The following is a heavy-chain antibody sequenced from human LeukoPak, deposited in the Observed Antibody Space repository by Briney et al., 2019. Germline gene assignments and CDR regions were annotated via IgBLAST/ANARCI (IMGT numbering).Heavy chain of an antibody. V-gene: IGHV3-74*01. CDR1: GFTFSGSW. CDR2: INTDGTTI. J-gene: IGHJ4*02. Sequence: PGGSLRLSCAASGFTFSGSWMHWVRQAPGQGLVWVSRINTDGTTINYADSVKGRFTISRDNAKNTLYLQMHSLTAEDTAVYYCATAGNYRFDYWGQGILATVSS. CDR3: ATAGNYRFDY. D-gene: IGHD5-24*01.